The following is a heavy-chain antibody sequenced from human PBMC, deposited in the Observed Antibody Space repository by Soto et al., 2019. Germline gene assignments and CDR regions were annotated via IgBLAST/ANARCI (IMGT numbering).Heavy chain of an antibody. CDR3: ARGSVYYYYGMDV. CDR2: IYYSGST. J-gene: IGHJ6*02. CDR1: GGSISSYY. V-gene: IGHV4-59*01. D-gene: IGHD3-3*01. Sequence: PSETLSLTCTVSGGSISSYYWSWIRQPPGKGLEWIGYIYYSGSTNYNPSLKSRVTISVDTSNNQFSLKLSSVTAADTAVYYCARGSVYYYYGMDVWGQGTTVTVSS.